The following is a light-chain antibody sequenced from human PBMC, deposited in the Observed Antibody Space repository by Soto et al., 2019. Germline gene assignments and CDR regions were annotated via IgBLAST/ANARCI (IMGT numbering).Light chain of an antibody. Sequence: QSALTQPASVSRSPGQSITISCTGTSSDVGGYDFVSWYQHHPGKAPKLIIYEVRTRPSGVSDRFSGSKSGNTASLTISGLQAEDEADYYCSSYTSDWGVFGTGTKLTVL. CDR1: SSDVGGYDF. J-gene: IGLJ1*01. CDR3: SSYTSDWGV. CDR2: EVR. V-gene: IGLV2-14*01.